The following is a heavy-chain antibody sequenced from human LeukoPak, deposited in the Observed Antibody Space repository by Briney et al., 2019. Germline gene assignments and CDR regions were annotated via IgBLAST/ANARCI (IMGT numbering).Heavy chain of an antibody. V-gene: IGHV3-33*01. D-gene: IGHD4-23*01. Sequence: PGGSLRLSCAASGFTFSSYGMHWVRQAPGKGLEWVAVIWYDGSNKYYADSVKGRFTISRDNSKNTLYPQMNSLRAEDTAVYYCAREATPYGGNSQVWGQGTLVTVSS. CDR1: GFTFSSYG. CDR2: IWYDGSNK. CDR3: AREATPYGGNSQV. J-gene: IGHJ4*02.